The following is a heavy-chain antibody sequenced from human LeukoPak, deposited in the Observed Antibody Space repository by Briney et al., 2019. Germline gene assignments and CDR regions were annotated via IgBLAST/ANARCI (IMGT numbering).Heavy chain of an antibody. V-gene: IGHV1-8*03. CDR1: GYTFTSYD. D-gene: IGHD5-18*01. J-gene: IGHJ5*02. Sequence: ASVKVSCKASGYTFTSYDINWVRQATGQGLEWMGWMNPNSGNTGYAQKFQGRVTITRNTSISTAYMELSSLRSEDTAVYYCARGSRLDTASTNWFDPWGQGTLVTVSS. CDR3: ARGSRLDTASTNWFDP. CDR2: MNPNSGNT.